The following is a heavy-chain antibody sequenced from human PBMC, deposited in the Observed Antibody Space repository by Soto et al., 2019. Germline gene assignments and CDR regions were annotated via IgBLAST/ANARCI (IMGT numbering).Heavy chain of an antibody. Sequence: SETLSLTCAVYGGSFSGYYWSWIRQPPGKGLEWIGEINHSGSTNYNPSLKSRVTISVDTSKNQFTLKLSFVPAADTVVYFCARAGQYYYDSRGYYNNWFAPGGQGTLVTVSS. D-gene: IGHD3-22*01. CDR2: INHSGST. J-gene: IGHJ5*02. V-gene: IGHV4-34*01. CDR3: ARAGQYYYDSRGYYNNWFAP. CDR1: GGSFSGYY.